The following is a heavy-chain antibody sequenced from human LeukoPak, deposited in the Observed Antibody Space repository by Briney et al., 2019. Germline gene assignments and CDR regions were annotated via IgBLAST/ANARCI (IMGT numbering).Heavy chain of an antibody. V-gene: IGHV1-8*01. D-gene: IGHD3-10*01. CDR3: ATDPLRSGSSDY. CDR2: VNPNSGHT. Sequence: ASVKVSCKASGYTFTSYDINWVRQATGQGLEWMGWVNPNSGHTGFAQKFQGRVSMTSNTSISTAYMEVRSLRSEDTAVYYCATDPLRSGSSDYWGQGTLVTVSS. J-gene: IGHJ4*02. CDR1: GYTFTSYD.